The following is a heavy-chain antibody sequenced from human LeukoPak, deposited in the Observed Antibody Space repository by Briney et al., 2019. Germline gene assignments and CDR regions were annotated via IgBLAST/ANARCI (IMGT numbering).Heavy chain of an antibody. CDR1: GASANDYY. J-gene: IGHJ4*02. CDR3: ARGMTLFDY. V-gene: IGHV4-4*07. Sequence: PSETLSLTPTVSGASANDYYWNSIRPPAGGGLEWIGRMYGSGSTNYNPSLKSRVTMSVDTSKSQFSLKLNSVTAADTAVYYCARGMTLFDYWGQGTLVTVSS. CDR2: MYGSGST.